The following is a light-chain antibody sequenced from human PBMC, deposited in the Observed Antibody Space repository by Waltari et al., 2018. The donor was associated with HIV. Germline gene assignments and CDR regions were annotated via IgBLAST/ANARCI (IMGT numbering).Light chain of an antibody. CDR3: QQSFSAPT. V-gene: IGKV1-39*01. J-gene: IGKJ5*01. Sequence: DIQMAQSPSSLSAHIGDRVTITCRPSQKITHYLNWYHQRPRQAPRLLIYGATRLQGGVPSRFRGIGSGTFFTLILTSPQPKVFVTYYAQQSFSAPTFGRGTRVDIK. CDR1: QKITHY. CDR2: GAT.